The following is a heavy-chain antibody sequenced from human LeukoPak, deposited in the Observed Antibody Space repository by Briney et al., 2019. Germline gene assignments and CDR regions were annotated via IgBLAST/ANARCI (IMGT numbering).Heavy chain of an antibody. D-gene: IGHD5-12*01. Sequence: SETLSLTCTVSAGSFISSSHHWGWIRQSPGKGLEWIGSVYYGRTTYYNPSLDGRVTVSLDTSANQFSLNSVTAADTAVYYCVRHDGRGGATMGAFDSWGQGSLVTVSS. V-gene: IGHV4-39*01. CDR1: AGSFISSSHH. J-gene: IGHJ5*01. CDR3: VRHDGRGGATMGAFDS. CDR2: VYYGRTT.